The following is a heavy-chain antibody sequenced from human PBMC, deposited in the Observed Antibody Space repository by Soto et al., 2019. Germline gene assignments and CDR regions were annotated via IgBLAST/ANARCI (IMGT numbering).Heavy chain of an antibody. J-gene: IGHJ1*01. Sequence: EVQLVESGGGLVQPGGSLRLSCAASGFTFSTNSMTWVRQAPGKGLEWVCGISGGGDSTHYADSVKGRFTISRDNSRNMVYLQMNSLTSDDTALYFCSKLYGYGDQWGQCSLFPASS. CDR3: SKLYGYGDQ. CDR2: ISGGGDST. D-gene: IGHD5-12*01. CDR1: GFTFSTNS. V-gene: IGHV3-23*04.